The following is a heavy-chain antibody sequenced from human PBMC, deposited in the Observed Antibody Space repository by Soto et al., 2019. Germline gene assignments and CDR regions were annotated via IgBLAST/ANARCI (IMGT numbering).Heavy chain of an antibody. J-gene: IGHJ6*02. V-gene: IGHV3-23*01. CDR3: ACCRGGYYYYGMDA. D-gene: IGHD2-15*01. Sequence: EVQLLESGGGLVQPGGSLRLSCAASGFTFSSYAMSWVRQAPGKGLEWVSVISGSGGSTYYADSVKGRFTISRDNSQNTLSLQMNSLRVEATAVYYCACCRGGYYYYGMDAWGQGTTVTVSS. CDR1: GFTFSSYA. CDR2: ISGSGGST.